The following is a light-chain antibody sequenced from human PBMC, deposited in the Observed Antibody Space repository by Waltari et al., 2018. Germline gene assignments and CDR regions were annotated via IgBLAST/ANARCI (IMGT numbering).Light chain of an antibody. V-gene: IGLV3-10*01. CDR1: ALSKKY. CDR2: EDI. Sequence: SYELTQPPSVSVSPGQTARITCSGDALSKKYAYWYQQKSGQAPVLVIYEDIKRPTGIPERFSGSSSGTTATWTIRGAHVDDEADYYCYSTDFSGHDRVFGGGTKLTIL. J-gene: IGLJ3*02. CDR3: YSTDFSGHDRV.